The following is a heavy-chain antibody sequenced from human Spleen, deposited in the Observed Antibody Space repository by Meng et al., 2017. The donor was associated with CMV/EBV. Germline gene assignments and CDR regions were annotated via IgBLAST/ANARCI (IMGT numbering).Heavy chain of an antibody. CDR3: TKFTYVTFDH. CDR2: LYSAGTA. Sequence: LRLSSAASGFTVRTNYMGWVRQAPGKGLEWVSLLYSAGTAYYADSVKGRFTISRDDSNNTLFLHLNNVRADDTAVYYCTKFTYVTFDHWGRGTLVTVSS. D-gene: IGHD3-10*02. V-gene: IGHV3-53*01. CDR1: GFTVRTNY. J-gene: IGHJ4*02.